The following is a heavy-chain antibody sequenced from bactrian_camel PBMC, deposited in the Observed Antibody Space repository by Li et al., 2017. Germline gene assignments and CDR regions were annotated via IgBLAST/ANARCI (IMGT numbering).Heavy chain of an antibody. CDR3: VLVPYSCQTWSWAWPRD. V-gene: IGHV3S53*01. J-gene: IGHJ4*01. CDR2: IDSNGLA. D-gene: IGHD6*01. CDR1: GYTYSSGC. Sequence: QVQLVESGGGSVQAGGSLGLSCAASGYTYSSGCMGWFRRAPGKEREGVAVIDSNGLAKYADSVRGRFTISLENAVNDNGKNTMYLQLNALLPEDTAMYFCVLVPYSCQTWSWAWPRDWGQGTQVTVS.